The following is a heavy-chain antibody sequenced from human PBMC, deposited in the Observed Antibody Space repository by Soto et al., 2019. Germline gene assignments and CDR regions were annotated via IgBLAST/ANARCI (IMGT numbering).Heavy chain of an antibody. J-gene: IGHJ5*02. CDR1: GGSISSGDYY. V-gene: IGHV4-30-4*01. Sequence: SETLSLTCTVSGGSISSGDYYWSWTRQPPGKGLEWIGYIYYSGSTYYNPSLKSRVTISVDTSKNQFSLKLSSVTAADTAVYYCAGGLYCGGDCRNWFDPWGQGTLVTVSS. CDR2: IYYSGST. CDR3: AGGLYCGGDCRNWFDP. D-gene: IGHD2-21*02.